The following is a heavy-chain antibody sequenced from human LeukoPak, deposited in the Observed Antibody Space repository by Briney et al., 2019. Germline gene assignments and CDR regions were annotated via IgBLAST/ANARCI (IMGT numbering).Heavy chain of an antibody. D-gene: IGHD2-15*01. CDR2: IWFDGSNK. J-gene: IGHJ4*02. Sequence: GGSLRLSCAASGFTFSSYGMYWVRQAPGKGLEWVAAIWFDGSNKYYADSVKGRFTISRDNPKNTLYLQMNSPRAEDTAVYYCARADCSGGSCYSRVDYWGQGTLVTVSS. CDR3: ARADCSGGSCYSRVDY. V-gene: IGHV3-33*01. CDR1: GFTFSSYG.